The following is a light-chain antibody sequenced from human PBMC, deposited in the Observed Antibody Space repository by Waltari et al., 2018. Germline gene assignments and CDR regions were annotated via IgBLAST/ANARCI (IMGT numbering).Light chain of an antibody. CDR1: NIGSKS. CDR2: YDE. V-gene: IGLV3-21*04. J-gene: IGLJ1*01. CDR3: QVWDGSDHYV. Sequence: SYVLTQPPSVSVAPGKTASISCGGNNIGSKSVHWYQQRPGQAPKGVIFYDEDRPSGIPERFSGSSSGDTATLTISRVEAGDEGDYFCQVWDGSDHYVFGTGTKVTVL.